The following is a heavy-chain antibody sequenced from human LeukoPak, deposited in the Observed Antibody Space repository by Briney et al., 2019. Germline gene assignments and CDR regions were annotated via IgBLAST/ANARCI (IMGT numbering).Heavy chain of an antibody. V-gene: IGHV3-23*01. J-gene: IGHJ4*02. D-gene: IGHD3-16*01. Sequence: GGSLRLSCAASGFTFSSYAMSWVRQAPGKGLEWVSAISGSGGSTYYADSVKGRFTISRDNPKNTLYLQMNSLRAEDTAVYYCAKDGRLIQGNYFDYWGQGTLVTVSS. CDR2: ISGSGGST. CDR3: AKDGRLIQGNYFDY. CDR1: GFTFSSYA.